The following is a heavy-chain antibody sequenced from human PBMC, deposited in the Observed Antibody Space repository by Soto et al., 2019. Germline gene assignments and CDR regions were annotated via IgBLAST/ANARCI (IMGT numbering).Heavy chain of an antibody. V-gene: IGHV4-34*01. J-gene: IGHJ6*02. D-gene: IGHD6-6*01. CDR2: INHSGST. Sequence: SETLSLTCAVYGGSFSGYYWSWIRQPPGKGLEGIGEINHSGSTNYNPSLKSRVTISVDTSKNQFSLKLSSVTAADTAVYYCAGGGNSGIAARPGAYYYYYGMDVWGQGTTVTVSS. CDR1: GGSFSGYY. CDR3: AGGGNSGIAARPGAYYYYYGMDV.